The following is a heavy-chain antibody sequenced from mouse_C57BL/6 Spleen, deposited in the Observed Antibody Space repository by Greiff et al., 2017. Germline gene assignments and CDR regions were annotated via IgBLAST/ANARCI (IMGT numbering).Heavy chain of an antibody. CDR1: GYSITSGYY. D-gene: IGHD2-4*01. Sequence: DVKLVESGPGLVKPSQSLSLTCSVTGYSITSGYYWNWIRQFPGNKLEWMGYISYDGSNNYNPSLKNRISITRDTSKNQFFLKLNSVTTEDTATYYCARRGDYDGYWYFDVWGTGTTVTVSS. J-gene: IGHJ1*03. CDR2: ISYDGSN. V-gene: IGHV3-6*01. CDR3: ARRGDYDGYWYFDV.